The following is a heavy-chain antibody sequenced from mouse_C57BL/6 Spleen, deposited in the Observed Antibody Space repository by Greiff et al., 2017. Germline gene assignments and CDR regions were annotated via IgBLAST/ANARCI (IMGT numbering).Heavy chain of an antibody. D-gene: IGHD4-1*01. CDR2: ISYSGST. CDR3: ARYAKTGYYFDY. V-gene: IGHV3-8*01. CDR1: GYSITSDY. Sequence: DVKLQESGPGLAKPSQTLSLTCSVTGYSITSDYWNWIRKFPGNKLEYMGYISYSGSTYYNPSLKSRISITRDTSTNQYYLQLNSVTTEDTATYXCARYAKTGYYFDYWGQGTTLTVSS. J-gene: IGHJ2*01.